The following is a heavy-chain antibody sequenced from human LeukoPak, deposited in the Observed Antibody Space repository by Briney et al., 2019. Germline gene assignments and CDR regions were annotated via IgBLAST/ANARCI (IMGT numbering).Heavy chain of an antibody. CDR1: GYTFRGHF. CDR3: ARGSNFWSGYYQAYFDP. CDR2: INPNNGVT. V-gene: IGHV1-2*02. D-gene: IGHD3-3*01. Sequence: ASVKVSCKASGYTFRGHFIHWVRQAPRQGHEWMGWINPNNGVTNYAQNFQGRVTMTSDTSVSAAYMELSRLTSDDTAVYFWARGSNFWSGYYQAYFDPWGQGTLVTVSS. J-gene: IGHJ5*02.